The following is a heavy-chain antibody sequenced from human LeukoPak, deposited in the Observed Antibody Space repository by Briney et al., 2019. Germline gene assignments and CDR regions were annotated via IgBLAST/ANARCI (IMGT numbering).Heavy chain of an antibody. Sequence: SETLSLTCTVSGGSISSSSYYWGWIRQPPGKGLEWIGSIYYSGSTYYNPCLKSRVTISVDTSKNQFSLKLSSVTAADTAVYYCARDRGDYYFDYWGQGTLVTVSS. CDR1: GGSISSSSYY. D-gene: IGHD2-21*02. CDR2: IYYSGST. CDR3: ARDRGDYYFDY. V-gene: IGHV4-39*07. J-gene: IGHJ4*02.